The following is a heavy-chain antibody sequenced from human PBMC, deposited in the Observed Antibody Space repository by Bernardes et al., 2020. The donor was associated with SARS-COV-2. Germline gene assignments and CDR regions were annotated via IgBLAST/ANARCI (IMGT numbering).Heavy chain of an antibody. CDR1: GGSFSGYY. CDR2: INPSGST. Sequence: SETLSLTCAVYGGSFSGYYWTWIRQPPGKGPEWIGEINPSGSTNYNPSLKSRVPISVDTSKTQFSLKLNSVTAADTAVYYCARGLRIIRSVDWSTWFDPWGQGTLVTVSS. J-gene: IGHJ5*02. V-gene: IGHV4-34*01. D-gene: IGHD3-9*01. CDR3: ARGLRIIRSVDWSTWFDP.